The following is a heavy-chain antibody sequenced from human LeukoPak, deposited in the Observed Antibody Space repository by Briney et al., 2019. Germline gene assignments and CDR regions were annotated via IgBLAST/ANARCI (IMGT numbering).Heavy chain of an antibody. Sequence: SQTLSLTCTVSGGSISSGDYYWSWIRQPPGKGLEWIGYIYYSGSTYYNPSLKSRVTISVDTSKNQFSLKLSSVTAADTAVYYCARGLVVPAATDYYYGMDVWGQGTTVTVSS. CDR2: IYYSGST. CDR1: GGSISSGDYY. J-gene: IGHJ6*02. CDR3: ARGLVVPAATDYYYGMDV. V-gene: IGHV4-30-4*01. D-gene: IGHD2-2*01.